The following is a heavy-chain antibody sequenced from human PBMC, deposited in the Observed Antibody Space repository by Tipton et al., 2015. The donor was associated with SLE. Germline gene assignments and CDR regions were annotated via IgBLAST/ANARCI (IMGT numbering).Heavy chain of an antibody. CDR3: ARGPFHYYYYYMDV. CDR1: GYTFTNYG. CDR2: ISTYNGDI. V-gene: IGHV1-18*01. D-gene: IGHD2-21*01. J-gene: IGHJ6*03. Sequence: QVQLVQSGAEVKKPGASVKVSCKASGYTFTNYGISWVRQAPGQGVEWMGWISTYNGDIKYAQSLQGRVTMTTDTSTSTAYMELRSLRSDDTAVYYCARGPFHYYYYYMDVWGKGTTVTVSS.